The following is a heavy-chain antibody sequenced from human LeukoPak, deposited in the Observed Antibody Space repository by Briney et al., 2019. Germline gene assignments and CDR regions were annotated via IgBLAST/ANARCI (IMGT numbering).Heavy chain of an antibody. CDR2: INAGNGNT. Sequence: ASVKVSCKGSGYTFTSYAMHGVRQAPAQRLEWMGWINAGNGNTKYSQELQGRATITRDKSASTAYMELSSLRSEDMAVYYCARDGGYSGYDLKGYCDYWGQGTRVTVSS. CDR3: ARDGGYSGYDLKGYCDY. CDR1: GYTFTSYA. D-gene: IGHD5-12*01. J-gene: IGHJ4*02. V-gene: IGHV1-3*03.